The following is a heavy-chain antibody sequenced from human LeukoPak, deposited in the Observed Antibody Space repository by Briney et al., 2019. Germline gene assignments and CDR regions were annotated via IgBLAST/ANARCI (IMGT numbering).Heavy chain of an antibody. Sequence: SQTLSLTSTVSGGSISSGGYYWSWIRQHPGKCLEWIGYIYYSVSTYYNPPLKSRVTIAVDTSKNQFYLKRSSVTAADTDVYYSARVLDYVRWFDPWGQGTLVTVSS. V-gene: IGHV4-31*03. CDR1: GGSISSGGYY. D-gene: IGHD4-17*01. J-gene: IGHJ5*02. CDR2: IYYSVST. CDR3: ARVLDYVRWFDP.